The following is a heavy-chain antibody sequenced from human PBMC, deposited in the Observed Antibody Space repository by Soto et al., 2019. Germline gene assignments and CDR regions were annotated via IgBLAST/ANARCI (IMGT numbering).Heavy chain of an antibody. D-gene: IGHD3-10*01. CDR2: IYHSGST. J-gene: IGHJ3*01. CDR1: GGSINSSNW. V-gene: IGHV4-4*02. Sequence: PSETLSLTCAVSGGSINSSNWWSWVRQSPGKGLECMGEIYHSGSTKYNPYFRSRFTVSIDKPKSQFSLKLTSVTAADSAVYYGARRYFYQNQGVFDVWDQGTKVTVS. CDR3: ARRYFYQNQGVFDV.